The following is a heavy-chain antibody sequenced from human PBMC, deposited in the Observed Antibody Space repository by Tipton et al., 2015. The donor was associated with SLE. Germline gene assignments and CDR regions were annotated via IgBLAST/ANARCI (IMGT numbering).Heavy chain of an antibody. CDR1: GGSISSGSYY. J-gene: IGHJ6*02. V-gene: IGHV4-61*09. CDR3: ARDDPRYYYGMDV. CDR2: IYTSGST. Sequence: TLSLTCTVSGGSISSGSYYWSWIRQPAGKGLEWIGHIYTSGSTNYNPSLKSRVTISVDTSKNQFSLKLSSVTAADTAVYYCARDDPRYYYGMDVWGQGTLVTVSS.